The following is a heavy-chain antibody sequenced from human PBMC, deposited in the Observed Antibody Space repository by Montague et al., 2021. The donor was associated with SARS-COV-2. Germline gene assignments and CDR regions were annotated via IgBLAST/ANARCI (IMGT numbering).Heavy chain of an antibody. CDR1: GGSFSGYY. CDR3: ARGQPPRITFGGIISYGLDV. CDR2: INHSGST. J-gene: IGHJ6*02. Sequence: SETLSLTCAVYGGSFSGYYWTWIRQPPGKGLEWIGEINHSGSTNYNPSLKSRVTISVDTSKNQFSLKLGSVTAADTAVYYYARGQPPRITFGGIISYGLDVWGQGTTVTVSS. D-gene: IGHD3-16*02. V-gene: IGHV4-34*01.